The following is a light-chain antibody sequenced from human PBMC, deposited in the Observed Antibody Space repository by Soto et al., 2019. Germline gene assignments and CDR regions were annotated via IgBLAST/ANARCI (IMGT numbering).Light chain of an antibody. CDR1: SSNIGNNY. CDR2: DNI. Sequence: QSVLTQPPSVSAAPGQKVTISCSGSSSNIGNNYVSWYQQFPGTAPQLLIYDNIKRPSGIPDRFSGSKSGTSATLGITGLQTGDEADYYCGTWDSSLSAWVFGGGTKLTVL. V-gene: IGLV1-51*01. J-gene: IGLJ3*02. CDR3: GTWDSSLSAWV.